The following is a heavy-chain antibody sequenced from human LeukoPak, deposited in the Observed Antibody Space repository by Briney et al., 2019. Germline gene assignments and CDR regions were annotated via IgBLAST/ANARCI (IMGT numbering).Heavy chain of an antibody. D-gene: IGHD1-26*01. J-gene: IGHJ6*02. CDR2: IYPGDSDT. CDR1: GYSFTSYW. CDR3: ARQRDNSGSYYYYGMDV. Sequence: GESLQISCKGSGYSFTSYWIGWVRQMPGKGLEWMGIIYPGDSDTRYSPSFQGQVTISADKSISTAYLQWSSLKASDTAMYYCARQRDNSGSYYYYGMDVWGQGTTVTVSS. V-gene: IGHV5-51*01.